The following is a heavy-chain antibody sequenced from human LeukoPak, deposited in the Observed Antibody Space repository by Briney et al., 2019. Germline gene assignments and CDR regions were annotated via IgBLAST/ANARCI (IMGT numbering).Heavy chain of an antibody. J-gene: IGHJ5*02. D-gene: IGHD1-26*01. Sequence: GGSLRLSCAASGFTFSSYSMNWVRQAPGKGLEWVSYISSSSSTIYYADSVKGRFTISRDNAKNSLYLQMNSLRAEDTAVYYCFLGATFNWFDPWGQGTLVTVSS. CDR1: GFTFSSYS. CDR2: ISSSSSTI. V-gene: IGHV3-48*01. CDR3: FLGATFNWFDP.